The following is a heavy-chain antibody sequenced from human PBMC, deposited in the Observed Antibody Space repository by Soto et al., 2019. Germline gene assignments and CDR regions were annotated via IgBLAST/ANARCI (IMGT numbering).Heavy chain of an antibody. CDR2: IRSKANSYAT. D-gene: IGHD3-22*01. CDR1: GFTFSGSA. Sequence: EVQLVESGGGLVQPGGSLKLSCAASGFTFSGSAMHWVRQASGKGLEWVGRIRSKANSYATAYAASVKGRFTISRDDSKNTAYLQMNSLKTEDTAVYYCTSLVVASYYYYGMDVWGQGTTVTVSS. CDR3: TSLVVASYYYYGMDV. V-gene: IGHV3-73*02. J-gene: IGHJ6*02.